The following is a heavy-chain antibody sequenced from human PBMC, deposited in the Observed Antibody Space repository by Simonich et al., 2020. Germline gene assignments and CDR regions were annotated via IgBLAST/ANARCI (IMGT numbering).Heavy chain of an antibody. CDR3: AHRRGFFDY. J-gene: IGHJ4*02. CDR1: GFSLSTSGVG. V-gene: IGHV2-5*01. CDR2: IYWNDDK. Sequence: QVTLKESGPVLVKPTQTLTLTCTFSGFSLSTSGVGVGWIRQPPGTALEWLALIYWNDDKRYSPSLKSRLTITKDTSKNQVFLTMTNMDPVDTATYYCAHRRGFFDYWGQGTLVTVSS.